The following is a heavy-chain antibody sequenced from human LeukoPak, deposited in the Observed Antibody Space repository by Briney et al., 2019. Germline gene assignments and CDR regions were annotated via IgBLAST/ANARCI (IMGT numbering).Heavy chain of an antibody. V-gene: IGHV3-23*01. Sequence: PGGSLRLSCAASGFTFNNYAMIWLRQAPGQGLEWVSVISRSGNSTYYADSVKGPFTISRDNSKNTLNLEMSSLRGQHRAVYHCVKYNSNWYWYFNLWGRGTLVTASS. CDR3: VKYNSNWYWYFNL. J-gene: IGHJ2*01. CDR1: GFTFNNYA. CDR2: ISRSGNST. D-gene: IGHD1-1*01.